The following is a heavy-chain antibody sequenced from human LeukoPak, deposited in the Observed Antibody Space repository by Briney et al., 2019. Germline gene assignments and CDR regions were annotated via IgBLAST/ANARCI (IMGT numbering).Heavy chain of an antibody. CDR3: ATHYSLRGSSWFDP. Sequence: ASVKVSCKASGYTFTGYYMHWVRQAPGQGLEWMGWINPNSGGTNYAQKFQGRVTTTRDTSISTAYMELSRLRSDDTAVYYCATHYSLRGSSWFDPWGQGTLVTVSS. V-gene: IGHV1-2*02. J-gene: IGHJ5*02. CDR1: GYTFTGYY. D-gene: IGHD4-11*01. CDR2: INPNSGGT.